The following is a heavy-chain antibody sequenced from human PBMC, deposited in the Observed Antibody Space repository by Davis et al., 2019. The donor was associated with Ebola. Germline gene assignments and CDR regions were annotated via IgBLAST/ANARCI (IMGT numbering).Heavy chain of an antibody. D-gene: IGHD6-19*01. CDR3: ATTPQYSSGQNKPFDY. J-gene: IGHJ4*02. V-gene: IGHV3-23*01. CDR2: ISGSGGST. CDR1: GFTFSSYA. Sequence: GGSLRLSCAASGFTFSSYAMSWVRQAPGKGLEWVSAISGSGGSTYYADSVKGRFTISRDNSKNTLYLQMNSLRAEDTAVYYCATTPQYSSGQNKPFDYWGQGTLVTVSS.